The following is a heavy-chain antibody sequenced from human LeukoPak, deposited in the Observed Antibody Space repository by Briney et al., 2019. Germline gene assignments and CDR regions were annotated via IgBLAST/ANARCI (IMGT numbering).Heavy chain of an antibody. V-gene: IGHV4-61*02. CDR3: ARARAFRGYCSGGSCYYFDY. D-gene: IGHD2-15*01. CDR2: IYTSGST. J-gene: IGHJ4*02. Sequence: PSRTLSLTCTVSGGSISSGSYYWSWIRQPAGKGLEWIGRIYTSGSTNYNPSLKSRVTISVDTSKNQFSLKLSSVTAADTAVYYCARARAFRGYCSGGSCYYFDYWGQGTLVTVSS. CDR1: GGSISSGSYY.